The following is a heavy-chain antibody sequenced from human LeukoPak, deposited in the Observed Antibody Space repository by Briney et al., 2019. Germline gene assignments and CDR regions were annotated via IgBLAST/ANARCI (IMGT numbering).Heavy chain of an antibody. CDR2: ISSTSTVI. J-gene: IGHJ4*02. D-gene: IGHD2-2*01. CDR1: GFTFSSYG. V-gene: IGHV3-48*04. Sequence: GGSLRLSCAASGFTFSSYGMHWVRQAPGKGLEWVSYISSTSTVIYYADSVKGRFTISRDNAKNSLYLQMNSLRAEDTAVYYCARNLPAADYWGRGTLVTVSS. CDR3: ARNLPAADY.